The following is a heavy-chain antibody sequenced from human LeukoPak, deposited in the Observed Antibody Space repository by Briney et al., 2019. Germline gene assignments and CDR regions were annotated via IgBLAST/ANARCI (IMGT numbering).Heavy chain of an antibody. CDR3: AKGIDSSGYLRKDDAFDI. Sequence: GGSLRLSCAASGFTFSSYWMSWVRQAPGKGLEWVAVISYDGSKKYYADSVKGRFTMSRDNSKNTLYLQMNSLRPEDTAVYYCAKGIDSSGYLRKDDAFDIWGQGTTVTVSS. CDR2: ISYDGSKK. V-gene: IGHV3-30*18. D-gene: IGHD3-22*01. CDR1: GFTFSSYW. J-gene: IGHJ3*02.